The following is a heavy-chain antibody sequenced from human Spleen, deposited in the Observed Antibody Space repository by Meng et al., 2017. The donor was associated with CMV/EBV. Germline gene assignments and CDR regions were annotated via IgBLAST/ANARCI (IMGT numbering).Heavy chain of an antibody. CDR3: AKDRGVGASTFDY. CDR1: GFPFSTYA. D-gene: IGHD1-26*01. CDR2: ISGSGGTT. J-gene: IGHJ4*02. V-gene: IGHV3-23*01. Sequence: GGSLRLSCVASGFPFSTYAMSWVRQAPGKGLEWVSAISGSGGTTNYADSVKGRFTISRDNSKNTLYMQMNSLRAEDTAVYYCAKDRGVGASTFDYWGQGTLVTVSS.